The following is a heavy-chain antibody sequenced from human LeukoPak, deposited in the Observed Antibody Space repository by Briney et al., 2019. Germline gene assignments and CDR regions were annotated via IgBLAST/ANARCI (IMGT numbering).Heavy chain of an antibody. CDR2: ISAYNGNT. CDR3: ARDLDGYKPDY. J-gene: IGHJ4*02. D-gene: IGHD5-24*01. CDR1: GYTFTRYG. V-gene: IGHV1-18*01. Sequence: ASVKVSCKASGYTFTRYGISWVRQTPGQGLEWMGWISAYNGNTNYAQKLQGRVTMTTDTSTSTAYMELRSLRSDDTAVYYCARDLDGYKPDYWGQGTLVTVSS.